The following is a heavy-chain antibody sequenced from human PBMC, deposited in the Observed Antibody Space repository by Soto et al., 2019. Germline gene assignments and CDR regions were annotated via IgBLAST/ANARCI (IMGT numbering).Heavy chain of an antibody. Sequence: SETLSLTCAVSGGSISSSNWWSWVRQPPGKGLELIGEIYHSGSTNYNPSLKSRVTISVDKSKNQFSLKLSSVTAADTAVYYCASTGYCSSTSCYYWFDPWGQGTLVTVSS. CDR3: ASTGYCSSTSCYYWFDP. J-gene: IGHJ5*02. D-gene: IGHD2-2*01. CDR2: IYHSGST. V-gene: IGHV4-4*02. CDR1: GGSISSSNW.